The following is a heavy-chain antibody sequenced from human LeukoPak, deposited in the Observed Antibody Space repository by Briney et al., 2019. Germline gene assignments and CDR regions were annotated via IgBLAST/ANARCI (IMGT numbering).Heavy chain of an antibody. CDR2: ISGSGGRT. CDR3: AKSPPRCSGGSCYGY. CDR1: GFTFSSSA. J-gene: IGHJ4*02. D-gene: IGHD2-15*01. Sequence: GGSLRLSCAASGFTFSSSALSWVRQAPGKGLEWISGISGSGGRTDYADPVKGRFTISRDNSKNVLYLQMSSLRADDTALYYCAKSPPRCSGGSCYGYWGQGTLVTVSS. V-gene: IGHV3-23*01.